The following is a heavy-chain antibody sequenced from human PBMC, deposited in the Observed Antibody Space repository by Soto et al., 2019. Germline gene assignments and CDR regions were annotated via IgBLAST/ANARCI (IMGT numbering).Heavy chain of an antibody. CDR1: GCTLGDYA. Sequence: GGSLRLSCTASGCTLGDYAMNWFRQAPGKGLEWVGFIRSKAYGGTTEYAASVKGRFTISRDDSKSIAYLQMNSLKTEDTAVYYCTRDKNDFWSGYYFDFWGQGTLVTVSS. V-gene: IGHV3-49*03. CDR3: TRDKNDFWSGYYFDF. J-gene: IGHJ4*02. D-gene: IGHD3-3*01. CDR2: IRSKAYGGTT.